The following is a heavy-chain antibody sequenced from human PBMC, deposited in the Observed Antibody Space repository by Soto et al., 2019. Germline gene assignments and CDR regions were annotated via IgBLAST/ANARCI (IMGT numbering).Heavy chain of an antibody. V-gene: IGHV3-23*01. CDR2: ISGNGGSS. Sequence: AGGSLRLSCAASGITFIADAMSWVRQAPGKGLEWVSAISGNGGSSYYADSVKGRFVISRDNSHNTLYLQMNSLRAEDTAVYYCAKDPYFGSEAYPNWFDPWGQGALVTVSS. D-gene: IGHD3-10*01. CDR3: AKDPYFGSEAYPNWFDP. J-gene: IGHJ5*02. CDR1: GITFIADA.